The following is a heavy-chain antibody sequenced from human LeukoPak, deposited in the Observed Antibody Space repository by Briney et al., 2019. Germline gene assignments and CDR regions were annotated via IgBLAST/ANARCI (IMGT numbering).Heavy chain of an antibody. V-gene: IGHV1-69*06. D-gene: IGHD2-15*01. Sequence: GASVKVSCKASGGTFSSYAISWVRQAPGQGLEWMGGIIPIFGTANYAQKFQGRVTITADKSTSTAYMELRSLRSDDTAVYYCARDGVLGWFDPWGQGTLVTVSS. CDR1: GGTFSSYA. CDR2: IIPIFGTA. CDR3: ARDGVLGWFDP. J-gene: IGHJ5*02.